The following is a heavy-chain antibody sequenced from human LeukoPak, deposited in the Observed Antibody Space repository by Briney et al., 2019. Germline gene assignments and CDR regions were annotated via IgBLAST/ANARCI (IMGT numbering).Heavy chain of an antibody. CDR1: GGSISSSAYH. D-gene: IGHD3-10*01. CDR2: IHNSGSP. J-gene: IGHJ5*02. Sequence: SETLSLTCTVSGGSISSSAYHWGWIRQPPGKGLEWIGSIHNSGSPYYNPSLKSRVTISVDTSKKQFSLKLSSVTAADTAVYYCARHVGFITMVRGVINNNWFDPWGQGTLVTVSS. V-gene: IGHV4-39*01. CDR3: ARHVGFITMVRGVINNNWFDP.